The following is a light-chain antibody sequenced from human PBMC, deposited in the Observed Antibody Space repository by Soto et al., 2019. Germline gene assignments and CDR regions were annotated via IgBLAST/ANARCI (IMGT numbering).Light chain of an antibody. V-gene: IGLV1-44*01. CDR3: AAWDGSLDDYV. Sequence: QSVLTQPPSASGTPGQRVTISCSGSSSNIGSNSVNWYRQFPGTAPKLLIYGNDQRPSGVPDRVSGSKSGTSASLAISGLQSEDEADYYCAAWDGSLDDYVFGTGTKLTVL. J-gene: IGLJ1*01. CDR1: SSNIGSNS. CDR2: GND.